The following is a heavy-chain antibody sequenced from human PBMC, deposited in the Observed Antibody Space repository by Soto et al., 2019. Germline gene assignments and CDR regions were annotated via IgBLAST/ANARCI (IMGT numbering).Heavy chain of an antibody. D-gene: IGHD3-22*01. CDR1: GGSISSHY. J-gene: IGHJ4*02. V-gene: IGHV4-59*08. CDR2: IYYSGST. CDR3: ATQYYSDRSGYYLDY. Sequence: QVQLQESGPGLVKPSETLSLTCTVSGGSISSHYWSWIRQPPGKGLEWIGYIYYSGSTNYNPSLKSRVTISVDTSKNRFSLKLSSVTAADTAVYYCATQYYSDRSGYYLDYWGQGTLVTVSS.